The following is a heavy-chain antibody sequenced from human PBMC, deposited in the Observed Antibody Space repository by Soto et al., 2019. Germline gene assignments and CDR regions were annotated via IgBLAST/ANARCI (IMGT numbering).Heavy chain of an antibody. CDR2: IYHSGST. J-gene: IGHJ4*02. CDR1: GGSISSGGYS. D-gene: IGHD1-26*01. CDR3: ARERQWEPLPY. Sequence: TLSLTCAVSGGSISSGGYSWSWIRQPPGKGLEWIGYIYHSGSTYYNPSLKSRVTISVDRSKNQFSLKLSSVTAADTAVYFCARERQWEPLPYWGQGTPVTVSS. V-gene: IGHV4-30-2*01.